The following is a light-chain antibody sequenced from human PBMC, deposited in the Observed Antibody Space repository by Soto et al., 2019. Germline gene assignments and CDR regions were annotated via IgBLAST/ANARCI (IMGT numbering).Light chain of an antibody. CDR1: NIASKS. CDR3: SSKRDSSTLFV. Sequence: SYELTQPPSVSVAPGQTASITCGGNNIASKSVHWYQQKPGQAPVLVVHDDSDRPSGIPERFSGSNSGNTASLTISGLQAEDEADYYCSSKRDSSTLFVFGTGTKVTVL. J-gene: IGLJ1*01. CDR2: DDS. V-gene: IGLV3-21*02.